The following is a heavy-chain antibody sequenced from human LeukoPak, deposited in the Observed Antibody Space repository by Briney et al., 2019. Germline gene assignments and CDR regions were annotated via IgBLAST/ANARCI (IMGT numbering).Heavy chain of an antibody. J-gene: IGHJ4*02. CDR1: GFTFSSYS. D-gene: IGHD6-13*01. CDR3: ARDEVGAAAGTLRY. V-gene: IGHV3-21*01. CDR2: ISSSSGYI. Sequence: PGGSLRLSCAASGFTFSSYSMNWVRQAPGKGLEWVSSISSSSGYIYYADSVKGRFTISRDNAKNSLYLQMNSLRAEDTAVYYCARDEVGAAAGTLRYWGQGTLVTVSS.